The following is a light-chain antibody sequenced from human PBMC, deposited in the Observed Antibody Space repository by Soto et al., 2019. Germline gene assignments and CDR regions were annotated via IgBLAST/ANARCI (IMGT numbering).Light chain of an antibody. Sequence: QSALTQPASVSASAGQSITISCTGTSSDVETYKYVSWYQQRAGKVPKLILYDVTHRPSGISPRFSGSKSGNTASLTISELQPEDEADYYCSSYVSNNTLMFGGGTKLTVL. CDR3: SSYVSNNTLM. CDR2: DVT. J-gene: IGLJ3*02. V-gene: IGLV2-14*03. CDR1: SSDVETYKY.